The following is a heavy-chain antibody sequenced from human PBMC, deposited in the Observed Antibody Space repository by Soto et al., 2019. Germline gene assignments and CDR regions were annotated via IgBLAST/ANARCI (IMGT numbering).Heavy chain of an antibody. Sequence: PSETLSLTCTVSGGSISSSSYYWGWIRQPPGKGLEWIGGIYYSGSTYYNPSLKSRVTISVDTSKNQFSLKLSSVTAADTAVYYCARYCSSTSCYNGYYYGMDVWGQGTTVTVSS. V-gene: IGHV4-39*01. CDR1: GGSISSSSYY. CDR3: ARYCSSTSCYNGYYYGMDV. D-gene: IGHD2-2*02. J-gene: IGHJ6*02. CDR2: IYYSGST.